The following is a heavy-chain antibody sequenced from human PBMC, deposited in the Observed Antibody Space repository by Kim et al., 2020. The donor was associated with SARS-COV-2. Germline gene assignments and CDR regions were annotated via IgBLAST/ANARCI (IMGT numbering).Heavy chain of an antibody. V-gene: IGHV1-18*04. CDR1: GYTFTSYG. D-gene: IGHD2-15*01. CDR2: ISAYNGNT. Sequence: ASVKVSCKASGYTFTSYGISWVRQAPGQGLEWMGWISAYNGNTNYAQKLQGRVTMTTDTSTSTAYMELRSLRSDDTAVYYCAREGVYCSGGSCYPRRDYWGQGTLVTVSS. CDR3: AREGVYCSGGSCYPRRDY. J-gene: IGHJ4*02.